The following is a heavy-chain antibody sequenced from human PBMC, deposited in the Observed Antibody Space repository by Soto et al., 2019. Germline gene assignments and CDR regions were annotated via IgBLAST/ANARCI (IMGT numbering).Heavy chain of an antibody. CDR2: ISGSDGKT. J-gene: IGHJ4*02. CDR3: AKWSYLDY. Sequence: SGGSLRLSCEASGFSFASFAMTWVRQAPGKGLEWVATISGSDGKTYYADSVKGRFSISRDTSRNTLYLQMNSLRADDTAIYYCAKWSYLDYWGQGTRVTVSS. CDR1: GFSFASFA. D-gene: IGHD3-3*01. V-gene: IGHV3-23*01.